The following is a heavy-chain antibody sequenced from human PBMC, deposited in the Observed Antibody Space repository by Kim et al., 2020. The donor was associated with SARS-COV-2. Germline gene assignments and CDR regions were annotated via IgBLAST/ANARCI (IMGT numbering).Heavy chain of an antibody. J-gene: IGHJ6*02. CDR1: GFTFSNAW. V-gene: IGHV3-15*01. D-gene: IGHD3-16*01. Sequence: GGSLRLSCAASGFTFSNAWMSWVRQAPGKGLEWVGRIKSKTDGGTTDYAAPVKGRFTISRDDSKNTLYLQMNSLKTEDTAVYYCTTGVFGGVNLCVWGQGTTVTVSS. CDR2: IKSKTDGGTT. CDR3: TTGVFGGVNLCV.